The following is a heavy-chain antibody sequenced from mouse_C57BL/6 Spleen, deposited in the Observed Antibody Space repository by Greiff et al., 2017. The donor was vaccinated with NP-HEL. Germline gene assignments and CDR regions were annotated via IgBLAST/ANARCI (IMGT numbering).Heavy chain of an antibody. D-gene: IGHD1-1*01. CDR1: GYTFTSYG. J-gene: IGHJ3*01. Sequence: QVQLKESGAELARPGASVKLSCKASGYTFTSYGISWVKQRTGQGLEWIGEIYPRSGNTYYNEKFKGKATLTADKSSSTAYMELRSLTSEDSAVYFCAMGGYYGSRGFAYWGQGTLVTVSA. V-gene: IGHV1-81*01. CDR3: AMGGYYGSRGFAY. CDR2: IYPRSGNT.